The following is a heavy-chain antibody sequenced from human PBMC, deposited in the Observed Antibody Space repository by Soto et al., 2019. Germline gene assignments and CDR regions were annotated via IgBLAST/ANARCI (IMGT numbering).Heavy chain of an antibody. CDR3: TTFTWVYYYGMDV. J-gene: IGHJ6*02. Sequence: GGSLRLSCAASGFAFSNAWMSWVRQAPGKGLEWVGRIKSKTDGGTTDYAAPVKGRFTISRDDSKNTLYLQMNSLKTEDTAVYYCTTFTWVYYYGMDVWGQGTTVTVSS. V-gene: IGHV3-15*01. D-gene: IGHD7-27*01. CDR1: GFAFSNAW. CDR2: IKSKTDGGTT.